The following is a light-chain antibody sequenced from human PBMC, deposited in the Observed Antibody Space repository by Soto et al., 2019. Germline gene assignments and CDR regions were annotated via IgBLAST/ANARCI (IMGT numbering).Light chain of an antibody. CDR2: ETS. CDR3: QQYGSSPRYT. J-gene: IGKJ2*01. V-gene: IGKV3-15*01. CDR1: QSVGSN. Sequence: EILMTQSPPTLSVSPGEGATLSCRASQSVGSNLAWYQQKPGQAPRLLILETSTRATGIPARFSGSGSGTDFTLTISRLEPEDSAVYYCQQYGSSPRYTFGQGTKVDIK.